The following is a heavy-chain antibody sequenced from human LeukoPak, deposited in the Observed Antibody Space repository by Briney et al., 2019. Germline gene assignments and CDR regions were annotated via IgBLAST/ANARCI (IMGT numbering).Heavy chain of an antibody. J-gene: IGHJ4*02. D-gene: IGHD6-13*01. CDR1: GYTFTGYY. Sequence: VASVTVSCKASGYTFTGYYMHWVRQAPGQGLEWMGRINPNSSGTNYAQKFQGRVTMTRDTSISTAHMELSRLRSGDTAVYYCASIAAAETEFDYWGQGTLVTVSS. V-gene: IGHV1-2*06. CDR2: INPNSSGT. CDR3: ASIAAAETEFDY.